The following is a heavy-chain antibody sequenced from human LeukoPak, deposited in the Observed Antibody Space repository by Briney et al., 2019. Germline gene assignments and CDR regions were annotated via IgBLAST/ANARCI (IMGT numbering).Heavy chain of an antibody. CDR1: GGSISSYY. CDR3: AREAVSADGGFFDY. D-gene: IGHD6-19*01. J-gene: IGHJ4*02. CDR2: IYYSGST. V-gene: IGHV4-59*01. Sequence: SETLSLTCTVSGGSISSYYWSWIRQPPGKGLEWIGYIYYSGSTNYNPSLKSRVTISVDTSKNQFSLKLSSVTAADTAVYYCAREAVSADGGFFDYWGQGTPVTVSS.